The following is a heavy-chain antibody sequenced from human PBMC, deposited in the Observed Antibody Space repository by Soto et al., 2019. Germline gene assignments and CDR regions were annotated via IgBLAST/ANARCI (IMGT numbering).Heavy chain of an antibody. CDR1: GYTFTSYY. CDR2: INPSGGST. J-gene: IGHJ4*02. CDR3: ARGYSGYDSEGYYFDY. Sequence: QVQLAQSGAEVKKPGASVKVSCKASGYTFTSYYMHWVRQAPGQGLEWMGIINPSGGSTSYAQKFQGRVTMTRDTSTSTVYMELSSLRSEDTAVYYCARGYSGYDSEGYYFDYWGQGTLVTVSS. D-gene: IGHD5-12*01. V-gene: IGHV1-46*01.